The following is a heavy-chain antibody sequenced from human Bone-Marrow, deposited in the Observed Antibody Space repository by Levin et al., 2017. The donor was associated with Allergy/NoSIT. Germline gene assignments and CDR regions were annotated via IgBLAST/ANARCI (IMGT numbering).Heavy chain of an antibody. D-gene: IGHD6-13*01. J-gene: IGHJ4*02. CDR3: GSGGASSNDY. Sequence: VASVKVSCSVSGYTFSDYYIHWIRQTPGQGLEWIGWIDPTRGATQFAEKFHARVVLTRNSSISTAYMELGKLRSDDTAHYYCGSGGASSNDYWGQGTLVTVSS. V-gene: IGHV1-2*02. CDR2: IDPTRGAT. CDR1: GYTFSDYY.